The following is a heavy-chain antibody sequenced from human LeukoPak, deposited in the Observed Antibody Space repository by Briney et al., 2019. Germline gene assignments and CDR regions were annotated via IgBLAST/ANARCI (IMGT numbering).Heavy chain of an antibody. CDR2: IYYSGST. J-gene: IGHJ4*02. V-gene: IGHV4-38-2*02. D-gene: IGHD3-22*01. Sequence: SETLSLTCTVSGYSISSGYYWGLIRQPPGKGLEWIGSIYYSGSTYYNPSLKSRVTISVDTSKNQFSLKLSSVTAADTAVYYCARDKTDYYDSSGYYYGSSQVYFDYWGQGTLVTVSS. CDR1: GYSISSGYY. CDR3: ARDKTDYYDSSGYYYGSSQVYFDY.